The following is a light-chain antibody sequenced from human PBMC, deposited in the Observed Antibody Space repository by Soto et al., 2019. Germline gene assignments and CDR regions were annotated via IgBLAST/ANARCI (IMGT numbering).Light chain of an antibody. V-gene: IGLV2-18*02. J-gene: IGLJ1*01. CDR1: STDFVGYNR. CDR3: TSFTSRSTLV. Sequence: QSVLTQPPSVSGSPGQSVTISCTGTSTDFVGYNRVSWYQQPPGTAPKLMIYEVSKRPSGVPDRFSGSKSGNTASLTISGLQAEDEADYYCTSFTSRSTLVFGTGTKLTVL. CDR2: EVS.